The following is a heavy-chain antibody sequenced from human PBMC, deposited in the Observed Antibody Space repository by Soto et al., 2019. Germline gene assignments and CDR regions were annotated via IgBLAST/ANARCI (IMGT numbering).Heavy chain of an antibody. Sequence: ASVNVSCKASGYTFTSYGISWVRQAPGQGLEWMGWISAYTGNTNYAQKRQGRVTMTTDTSTSTAYMELRSLSAADTAGYYCARESLGSIPASPSAFDYFYGMEVWGQGTPVTVPS. D-gene: IGHD6-6*01. J-gene: IGHJ6*02. CDR2: ISAYTGNT. V-gene: IGHV1-18*01. CDR3: ARESLGSIPASPSAFDYFYGMEV. CDR1: GYTFTSYG.